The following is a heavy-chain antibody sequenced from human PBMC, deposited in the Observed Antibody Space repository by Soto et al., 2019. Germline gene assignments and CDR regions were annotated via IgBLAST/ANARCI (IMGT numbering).Heavy chain of an antibody. Sequence: ASVKVSCKASGYTFTGYYMHWVRQAPGQGLEWMGWINPNSGGTNYAQKFQGWVTMTTDTSTSTAYMELRSLRSDDTAVYYCAREGIAAAGTDYYYYMDVWGKGTTVTVSS. CDR1: GYTFTGYY. D-gene: IGHD6-13*01. CDR3: AREGIAAAGTDYYYYMDV. J-gene: IGHJ6*03. V-gene: IGHV1-2*04. CDR2: INPNSGGT.